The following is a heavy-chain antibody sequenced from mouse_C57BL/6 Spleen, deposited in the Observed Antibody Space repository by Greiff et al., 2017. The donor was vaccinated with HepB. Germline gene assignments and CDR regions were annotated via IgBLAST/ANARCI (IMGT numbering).Heavy chain of an antibody. D-gene: IGHD1-1*01. CDR1: GYTFTSYW. CDR3: ARSGYGSSYGGPYFDY. V-gene: IGHV1-55*01. Sequence: QVQLQQPGAELVKPGASVKMSCKASGYTFTSYWITWVKQRPGQGLEWIGDIYPGSGSTNYNEKFKSKATLTVDTSSSTSYMQLSSLTSEDSAVYYCARSGYGSSYGGPYFDYWGQGTTLTVSS. J-gene: IGHJ2*01. CDR2: IYPGSGST.